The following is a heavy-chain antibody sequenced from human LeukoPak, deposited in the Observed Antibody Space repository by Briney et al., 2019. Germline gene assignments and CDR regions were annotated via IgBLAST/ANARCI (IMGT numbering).Heavy chain of an antibody. CDR3: ATGSDFYYAS. J-gene: IGHJ5*02. CDR1: GFTFTRNC. D-gene: IGHD3-3*01. V-gene: IGHV3-30-3*01. CDR2: IPHDGSNA. Sequence: HPGRSLRLSCVAPGFTFTRNCMHWVRQAPGKGLEWVAAIPHDGSNAYYADSVKGRFTISRDDSKNTQYLQMNSLRIEDSAVYYCATGSDFYYASWGQGTLVTVSS.